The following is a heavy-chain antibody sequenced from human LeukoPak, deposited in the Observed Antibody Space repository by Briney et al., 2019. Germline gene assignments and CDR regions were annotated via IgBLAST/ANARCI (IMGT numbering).Heavy chain of an antibody. CDR1: GFIFRSYG. CDR3: VKDPHSGDFAEYFRH. Sequence: QPGGSLRLSCAASGFIFRSYGMHWVRQAPGSGLEWVAFIRYDGNNEDYVDSVKGRFTISRDNSKNTLYLQMDSLRVDDTAVYYCVKDPHSGDFAEYFRHWGQGTLVTVSS. V-gene: IGHV3-30*02. CDR2: IRYDGNNE. J-gene: IGHJ1*01. D-gene: IGHD4-17*01.